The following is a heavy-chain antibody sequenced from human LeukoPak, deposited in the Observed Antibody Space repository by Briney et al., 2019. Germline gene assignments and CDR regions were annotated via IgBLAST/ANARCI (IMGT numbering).Heavy chain of an antibody. D-gene: IGHD1-26*01. J-gene: IGHJ4*02. CDR1: GGSFSGYY. V-gene: IGHV4-34*01. CDR3: ARQSGRNLLDY. CDR2: INHSGST. Sequence: SSETLSLTCAVYGGSFSGYYWSWIRQPPGKGLEWIGEINHSGSTNYNPSLKSRVTISVDTSKNQFSLKLSSVTAADTAVYYCARQSGRNLLDYWAQGTLVTVSS.